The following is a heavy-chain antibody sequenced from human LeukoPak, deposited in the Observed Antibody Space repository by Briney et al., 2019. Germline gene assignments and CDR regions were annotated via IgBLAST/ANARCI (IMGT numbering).Heavy chain of an antibody. CDR2: IYTSGST. J-gene: IGHJ4*02. V-gene: IGHV4-4*07. CDR3: ARCTSTSCYNFDY. Sequence: SETLSLTCTVSGGSISSYYWSWIRQPAGKGLEWIGRIYTSGSTNYNPSLKSRVTIAVDTSKNQLSLKLTSVTAADTAVYYCARCTSTSCYNFDYWGQGALVTVSS. CDR1: GGSISSYY. D-gene: IGHD2-2*02.